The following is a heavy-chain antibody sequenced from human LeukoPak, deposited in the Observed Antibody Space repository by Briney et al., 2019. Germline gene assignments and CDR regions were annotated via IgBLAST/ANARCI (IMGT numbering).Heavy chain of an antibody. V-gene: IGHV3-23*01. Sequence: GGSLRLSCAASGFMFRSASMSWVRQVPGKGLEWVSTISASAGNIDSADSVKGRFTIYRDNSKNTLFLQMNSLRAEDTDIYSCAKRPAAVRGVIPYVDYWGQGTLDTVSS. CDR3: AKRPAAVRGVIPYVDY. CDR1: GFMFRSAS. CDR2: ISASAGNI. J-gene: IGHJ4*02. D-gene: IGHD3-10*02.